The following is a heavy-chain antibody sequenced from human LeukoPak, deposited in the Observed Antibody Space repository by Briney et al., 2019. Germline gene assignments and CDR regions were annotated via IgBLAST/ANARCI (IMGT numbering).Heavy chain of an antibody. D-gene: IGHD1-14*01. J-gene: IGHJ4*02. CDR2: INQVGSEK. Sequence: QPGGSLRLSCAVSGFTFSSYWMIWVRQAPGKGLEWVANINQVGSEKYYADSVKGRFTISRDNSKNSLYLQMNSLRAEDTAVYFCARDHSEPGVILDSWGQGTLVTVSS. CDR1: GFTFSSYW. CDR3: ARDHSEPGVILDS. V-gene: IGHV3-7*05.